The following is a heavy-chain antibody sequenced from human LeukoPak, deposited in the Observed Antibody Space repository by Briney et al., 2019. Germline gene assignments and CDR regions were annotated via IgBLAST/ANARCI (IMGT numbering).Heavy chain of an antibody. D-gene: IGHD2-8*01. CDR1: GGSISNANW. CDR2: ISLTGLT. V-gene: IGHV4-4*02. Sequence: SETLSLTCGVSGGSISNANWWSWVRPPPGQGLEWIGEISLTGLTHYNPSLESRVTVSLDKSKNQLSLNLTSVTAADTAVYYCSRENGAFSPFSYWGQGTLVTVLS. CDR3: SRENGAFSPFSY. J-gene: IGHJ4*02.